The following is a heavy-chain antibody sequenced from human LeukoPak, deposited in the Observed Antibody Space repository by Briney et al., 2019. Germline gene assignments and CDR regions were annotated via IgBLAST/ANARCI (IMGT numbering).Heavy chain of an antibody. Sequence: GGSLRLSCAASGFTFSRSAMDWVRLAPGKGLESVPLMWSDGHNKYYADSMKGRFIVSRDSSKNTLFLQMGSLRAEDTAVYYSAWGFSYRLKYFDYWGQGTLVTVSS. V-gene: IGHV3-33*07. J-gene: IGHJ4*02. D-gene: IGHD3-16*01. CDR3: AWGFSYRLKYFDY. CDR1: GFTFSRSA. CDR2: MWSDGHNK.